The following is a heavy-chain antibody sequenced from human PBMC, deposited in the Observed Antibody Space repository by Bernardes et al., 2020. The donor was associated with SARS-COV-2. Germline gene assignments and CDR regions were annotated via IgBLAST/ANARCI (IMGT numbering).Heavy chain of an antibody. Sequence: GGSLRLSCAASGFTFSSYEMNWVRQAPGKGLEWVSYISSSGSTIYYADSVKGRFTISRDNAKNSLYLQMNSLRAEDTAVYYCAPFGGILGYCSGGSCYPEGSYYYGMDVWGQGTTVTVSS. CDR1: GFTFSSYE. V-gene: IGHV3-48*03. CDR2: ISSSGSTI. J-gene: IGHJ6*02. D-gene: IGHD2-15*01. CDR3: APFGGILGYCSGGSCYPEGSYYYGMDV.